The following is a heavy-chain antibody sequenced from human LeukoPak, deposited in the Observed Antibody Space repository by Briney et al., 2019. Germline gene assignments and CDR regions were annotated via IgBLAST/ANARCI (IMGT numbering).Heavy chain of an antibody. CDR1: GGTFSSYA. V-gene: IGHV1-69*04. D-gene: IGHD2-2*01. CDR3: ARGSSTSQYYYGMDV. Sequence: SVKVSCKASGGTFSSYAISWVRQAPGQGLEWMGRTIPILGIANYAQKFQGRVTITADKSTSTAYMELSSLRSEDTAVYYCARGSSTSQYYYGMDVWGQGTTVTVSS. CDR2: TIPILGIA. J-gene: IGHJ6*02.